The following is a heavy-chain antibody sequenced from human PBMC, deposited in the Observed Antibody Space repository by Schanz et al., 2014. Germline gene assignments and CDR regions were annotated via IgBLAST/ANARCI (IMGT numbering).Heavy chain of an antibody. CDR2: ISGSGGST. V-gene: IGHV3-23*01. J-gene: IGHJ4*02. CDR1: GFTFTNYA. Sequence: EVQLLESGGGLVQPGGSLRLSCAASGFTFTNYAMTWVRQAPGKGLEWVSGISGSGGSTYDADSVKGRFTISRDNSKNTLYLQMNSLRAEDTAVYYCAKDHAGSDILTALGNRGPGTLXTVSS. D-gene: IGHD3-9*01. CDR3: AKDHAGSDILTALGN.